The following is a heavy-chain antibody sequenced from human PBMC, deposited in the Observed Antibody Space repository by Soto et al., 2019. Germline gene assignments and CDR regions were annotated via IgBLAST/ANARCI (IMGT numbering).Heavy chain of an antibody. CDR2: IIPIFGTA. CDR1: GGTFSSYA. J-gene: IGHJ4*02. Sequence: ASVKVSCKASGGTFSSYAISWVRQAPGQGLEWMGGIIPIFGTANYAQKFQGRVTITADESTSTAYMELSSLRSEDTAVYYCASSPTYCTNGVCYDFDYWGQGTLVTVSS. V-gene: IGHV1-69*13. CDR3: ASSPTYCTNGVCYDFDY. D-gene: IGHD2-8*01.